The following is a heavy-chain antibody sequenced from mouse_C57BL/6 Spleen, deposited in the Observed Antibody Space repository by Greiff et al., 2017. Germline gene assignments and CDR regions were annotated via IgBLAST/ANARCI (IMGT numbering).Heavy chain of an antibody. V-gene: IGHV14-2*01. J-gene: IGHJ2*01. CDR3: AREGGTREDY. Sequence: EVKLEESGAELVKPGASVKLSCTASGFTFTDYYMHWVKQRPEQGLEWIGRIYPEDGETKYAAKFQGKATITADTSSNTAYLQLSSLASEETAVYCCAREGGTREDYWGQGTTLTVSS. CDR2: IYPEDGET. D-gene: IGHD3-1*01. CDR1: GFTFTDYY.